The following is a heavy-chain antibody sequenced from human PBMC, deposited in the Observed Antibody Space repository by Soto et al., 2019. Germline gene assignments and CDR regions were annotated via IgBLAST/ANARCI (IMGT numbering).Heavy chain of an antibody. Sequence: QVQLVQSGAEVKKSGASVKVSCKASGYTFTSYYMHWVRQAPGQGLEWMGIINPSGGSTRFAQKFQGRVTLTRHTSMNTVCMELSSLSSDDTAVYYCARDQCDKQSCYECEYWGQGTLVTVSS. CDR1: GYTFTSYY. CDR3: ARDQCDKQSCYECEY. CDR2: INPSGGST. V-gene: IGHV1-46*01. J-gene: IGHJ4*02. D-gene: IGHD2-2*01.